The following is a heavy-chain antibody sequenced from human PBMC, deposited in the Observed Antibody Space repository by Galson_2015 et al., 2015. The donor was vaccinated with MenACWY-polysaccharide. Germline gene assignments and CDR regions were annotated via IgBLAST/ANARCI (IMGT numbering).Heavy chain of an antibody. CDR3: AKANSGGICTSGWACWFDP. CDR2: IGGSGTT. Sequence: SLRLSCAASGVTFTNYAMNWVRQAPGKWLGWVSSIGGSGTTYYADSVKGRFTISRDNSKNMVYLQMNSLRAEDTAIYYCAKANSGGICTSGWACWFDPWGQGSLVIVSS. CDR1: GVTFTNYA. V-gene: IGHV3-23*01. D-gene: IGHD2-15*01. J-gene: IGHJ5*02.